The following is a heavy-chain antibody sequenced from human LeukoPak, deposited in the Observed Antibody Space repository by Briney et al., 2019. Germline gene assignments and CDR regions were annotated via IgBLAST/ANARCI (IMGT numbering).Heavy chain of an antibody. Sequence: GGSLRLSCSASGFTFSSYAMHWVRQAPGKGLEYVSAISSNGGSTYYADSVRGRFSISRDTSKNTLYLQMNSLRAEDTAVYYCARGSVRAFDIWGQGTMVTVSS. D-gene: IGHD1-26*01. CDR3: ARGSVRAFDI. J-gene: IGHJ3*02. V-gene: IGHV3-64*04. CDR1: GFTFSSYA. CDR2: ISSNGGST.